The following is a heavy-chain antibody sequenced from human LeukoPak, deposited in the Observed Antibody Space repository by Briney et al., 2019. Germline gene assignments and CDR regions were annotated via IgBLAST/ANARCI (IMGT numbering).Heavy chain of an antibody. Sequence: SVKVSCEASGGTFSSYAISWVRQAPGQGLEWMGRIIPIFGTANYAQKFQGRVTITTDESTSTAYMELSSLGSEDMAVYYCASGYYGSGNYYNDGYYMDVWGKGTTVTVSS. J-gene: IGHJ6*03. CDR2: IIPIFGTA. D-gene: IGHD3-10*01. CDR1: GGTFSSYA. CDR3: ASGYYGSGNYYNDGYYMDV. V-gene: IGHV1-69*05.